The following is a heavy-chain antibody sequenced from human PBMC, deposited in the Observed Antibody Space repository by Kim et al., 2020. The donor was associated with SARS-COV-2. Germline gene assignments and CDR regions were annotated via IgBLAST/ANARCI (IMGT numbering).Heavy chain of an antibody. CDR1: GFTFINYA. D-gene: IGHD5-12*01. V-gene: IGHV3-23*01. CDR2: FSSGSGGVT. CDR3: AKDYRSGYSGYDIGD. Sequence: GGSLRLSCAASGFTFINYAMSWVRQAPGKGLEWVSAFSSGSGGVTYYADSVKGRFTISRDNSKNTVYLQINSLRAEDTAVYYCAKDYRSGYSGYDIGDWGQGTLVTVSS. J-gene: IGHJ4*02.